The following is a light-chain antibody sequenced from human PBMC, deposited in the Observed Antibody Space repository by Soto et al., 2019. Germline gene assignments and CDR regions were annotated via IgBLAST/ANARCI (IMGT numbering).Light chain of an antibody. CDR2: DNN. CDR1: SSDIGNNY. J-gene: IGLJ3*02. CDR3: GTWDASRNWL. V-gene: IGLV1-51*01. Sequence: QSVLTQPPSVSAAPGQRVAISCSGGSSDIGNNYVSWYQQFPGTAPKLLIYDNNRRPSGIPDRFSGSKSGTSATLGITGLQSGDEADYYCGTWDASRNWLFGGGTKLTVL.